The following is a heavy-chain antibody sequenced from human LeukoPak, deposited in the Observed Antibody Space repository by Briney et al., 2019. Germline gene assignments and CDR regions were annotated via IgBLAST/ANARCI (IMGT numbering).Heavy chain of an antibody. CDR3: ASVVDSSLSDGY. D-gene: IGHD2-2*01. CDR2: IYYGGST. Sequence: SETLSPTCTVSGGSISSRSYYWGWIRQPPGKGLEWIGSIYYGGSTFYSPSLKSRVSISVDMSKKQISLKLRAVTAADTAMYYCASVVDSSLSDGYWGQGTLVTVSS. CDR1: GGSISSRSYY. J-gene: IGHJ4*02. V-gene: IGHV4-39*01.